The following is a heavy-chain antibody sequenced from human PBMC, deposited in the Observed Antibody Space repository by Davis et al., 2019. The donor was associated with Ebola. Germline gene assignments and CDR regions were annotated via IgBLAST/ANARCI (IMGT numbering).Heavy chain of an antibody. Sequence: GESLKISCKGSGYSFTSSLIGWVRQMPGKGLEWMGMIYPGDSDTRYSPSFQGQVTISADKSISTAYLQWSSLKASDTAMYYCARQIGGFCSGGSCYGELSPFDPWGQGTLVTVSS. J-gene: IGHJ5*02. CDR1: GYSFTSSL. CDR3: ARQIGGFCSGGSCYGELSPFDP. V-gene: IGHV5-51*01. D-gene: IGHD2-15*01. CDR2: IYPGDSDT.